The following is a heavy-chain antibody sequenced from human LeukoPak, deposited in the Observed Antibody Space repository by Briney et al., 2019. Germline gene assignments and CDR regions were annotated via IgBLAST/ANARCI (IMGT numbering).Heavy chain of an antibody. CDR2: ISSSSSYI. V-gene: IGHV3-21*01. J-gene: IGHJ6*04. CDR3: ARELRGYCSGGSCYSLYPYYYYYGMDV. D-gene: IGHD2-15*01. Sequence: GGSLRLSCAASGFTFSSYSMNWVRQAPGKGLEWVPSISSSSSYIYYADSVKGRFTISRDNAKNSLYLQMNSLRAEDTAVYYCARELRGYCSGGSCYSLYPYYYYYGMDVWGKGTTVTVSS. CDR1: GFTFSSYS.